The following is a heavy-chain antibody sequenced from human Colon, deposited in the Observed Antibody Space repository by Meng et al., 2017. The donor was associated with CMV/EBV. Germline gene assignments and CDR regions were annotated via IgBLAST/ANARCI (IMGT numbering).Heavy chain of an antibody. CDR1: GFTFSSYT. J-gene: IGHJ4*02. CDR3: ARDVGD. CDR2: ISSGSRSV. V-gene: IGHV3-21*01. Sequence: GGSLRLSCAASGFTFSSYTMNWVRQAPGKGLEWVSSISSGSRSVYYADSVKGRFTISRDNAKSSLYLQMNSLTAEDTAVYYCARDVGDWSQGTLVTVSS. D-gene: IGHD3-16*01.